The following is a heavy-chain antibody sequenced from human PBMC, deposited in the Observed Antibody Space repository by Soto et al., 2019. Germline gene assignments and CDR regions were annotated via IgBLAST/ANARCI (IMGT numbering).Heavy chain of an antibody. D-gene: IGHD3-3*01. J-gene: IGHJ4*02. Sequence: GGSLRLSCAASGFTFSSYWMHWVRQAPGKGLVWVSRINSDGSSTSYADSVKGRLTISRDNAKNTLYLQMNSLRAEDTAVYYCARSHRYDSIIDYWGQGTLVTVSS. V-gene: IGHV3-74*01. CDR3: ARSHRYDSIIDY. CDR2: INSDGSST. CDR1: GFTFSSYW.